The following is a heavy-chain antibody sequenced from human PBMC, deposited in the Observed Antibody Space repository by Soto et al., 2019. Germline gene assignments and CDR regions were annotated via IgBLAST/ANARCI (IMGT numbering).Heavy chain of an antibody. Sequence: EGQLVESGGGLVKPGGSLRLSCAASGFNFNDAWMNWVRQAPGKGPEWVGRIKSTPDGGTADYAAPVKGRFTISRDDSKNTVYLQMNSLKIEDTAVYCCTTDPNSSRGGYWGQGTLVTVSS. CDR1: GFNFNDAW. D-gene: IGHD6-19*01. V-gene: IGHV3-15*07. J-gene: IGHJ4*02. CDR3: TTDPNSSRGGY. CDR2: IKSTPDGGTA.